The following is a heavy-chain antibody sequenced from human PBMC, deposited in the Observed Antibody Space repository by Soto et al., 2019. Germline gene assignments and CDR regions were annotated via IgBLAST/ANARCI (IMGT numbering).Heavy chain of an antibody. J-gene: IGHJ4*02. CDR2: ISAYNGNT. V-gene: IGHV1-18*01. D-gene: IGHD3-10*01. CDR1: GYTFTSYG. CDR3: ARDPGSYYGSGENTFYY. Sequence: QVQLVQSGAEVKKPGASVKVSCKASGYTFTSYGISWVRQAPGQGLEWMGWISAYNGNTNYAQKLQGRVTMTTDTATGRAYRELRRLRSDDTAVYYCARDPGSYYGSGENTFYYWGQGTLVTVSS.